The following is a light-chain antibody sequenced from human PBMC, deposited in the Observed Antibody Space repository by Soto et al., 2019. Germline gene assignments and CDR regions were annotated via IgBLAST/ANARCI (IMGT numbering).Light chain of an antibody. V-gene: IGLV3-22*01. CDR2: EDS. CDR3: LSGDEDMGV. CDR1: VLGKNY. Sequence: SCELGHLPSVAVSPGQTARITCSGDVLGKNYADRDQQKPGQAPELMIYEDSERYTGIPERFSGSTSGNTTTLTISRVLTEEEDDYYCLSGDEDMGVFGTGTQGTVL. J-gene: IGLJ1*01.